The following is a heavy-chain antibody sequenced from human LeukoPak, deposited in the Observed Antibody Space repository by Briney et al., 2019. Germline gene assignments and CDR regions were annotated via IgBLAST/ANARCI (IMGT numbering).Heavy chain of an antibody. V-gene: IGHV3-23*01. D-gene: IGHD6-13*01. J-gene: IGHJ4*02. CDR2: FSRRGTT. CDR1: GFAFSTYA. CDR3: AREQAGTSGWYTVDS. Sequence: PGGSPRLSCAASGFAFSTYAMDWVRQAPGKGLQWVSAFSRRGTTHYADSVRGRFTISRDNSKNVLYLQMNSLRVDDTAIYYCAREQAGTSGWYTVDSWGQGTLVTVSS.